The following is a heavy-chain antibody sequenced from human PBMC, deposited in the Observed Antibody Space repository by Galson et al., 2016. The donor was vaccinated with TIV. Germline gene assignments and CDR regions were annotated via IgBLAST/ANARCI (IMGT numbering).Heavy chain of an antibody. CDR2: TSYRSNWYN. Sequence: CAISGDSVSSTLASWNWIRQSPSRGLEWLGRTSYRSNWYNDYATSVKSRITISPDTPKNEVSLHLKSVTPEDSAVYYCARDRGSRDYMDVWGIGNTVIVS. CDR3: ARDRGSRDYMDV. D-gene: IGHD6-25*01. J-gene: IGHJ6*03. V-gene: IGHV6-1*01. CDR1: GDSVSSTLAS.